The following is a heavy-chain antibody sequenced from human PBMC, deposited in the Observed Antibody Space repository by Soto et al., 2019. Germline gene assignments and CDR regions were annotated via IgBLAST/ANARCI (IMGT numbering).Heavy chain of an antibody. J-gene: IGHJ6*02. D-gene: IGHD6-13*01. CDR3: VRAAAAGNGRRMDV. Sequence: QVQLVQSEAEVTKPGASVKDSCKASGYTFTSYYIHWVRQAPGQGLEWMGMINPSGGSTTYTQKFQGRLTMTRDTSTSTVYMELSSLTSEDTAVYYCVRAAAAGNGRRMDVWGQGTTVTVSS. V-gene: IGHV1-46*01. CDR1: GYTFTSYY. CDR2: INPSGGST.